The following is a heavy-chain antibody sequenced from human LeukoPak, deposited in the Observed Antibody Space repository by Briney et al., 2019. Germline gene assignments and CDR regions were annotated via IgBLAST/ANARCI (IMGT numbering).Heavy chain of an antibody. V-gene: IGHV5-51*01. CDR1: GYSFAIYW. CDR3: ARPYCSGGSCYQYFEY. Sequence: GESLKISCKGSGYSFAIYWIGWVRQMPGKGLEWMGIIYPDDSDTRYSPSFQGQVTISADKSISTVYLQWSSLKASDTAMYYCARPYCSGGSCYQYFEYWGQGTLVTVSS. D-gene: IGHD2-15*01. J-gene: IGHJ4*02. CDR2: IYPDDSDT.